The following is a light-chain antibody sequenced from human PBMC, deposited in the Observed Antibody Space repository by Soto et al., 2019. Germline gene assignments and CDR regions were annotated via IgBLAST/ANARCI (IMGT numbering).Light chain of an antibody. CDR2: GAS. Sequence: EMTQSPATLSVSPGERVTLSCRASESVSSNLAWYQQRPGQAPRLLIYGASTRATGVPTRFSGSRSGAEFTLTINSLQSEDFEVHYCQPYNSWPLTFGGGTKVDI. CDR3: QPYNSWPLT. CDR1: ESVSSN. V-gene: IGKV3-15*01. J-gene: IGKJ4*01.